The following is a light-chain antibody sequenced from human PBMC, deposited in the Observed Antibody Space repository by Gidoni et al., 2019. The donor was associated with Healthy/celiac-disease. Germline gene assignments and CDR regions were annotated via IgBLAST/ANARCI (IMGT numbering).Light chain of an antibody. CDR1: HSVSSTY. CDR3: QQYGSSPWT. V-gene: IGKV3-20*01. J-gene: IGKJ1*01. Sequence: EIVLTQSPGTLSLSPVERATLSCSASHSVSSTYLVCYQQKPGQAPMLLNYGASSSATGIPDRFSSDESGADFTLTISRLEAEDFAVYCCQQYGSSPWTFGQGTKVEIK. CDR2: GAS.